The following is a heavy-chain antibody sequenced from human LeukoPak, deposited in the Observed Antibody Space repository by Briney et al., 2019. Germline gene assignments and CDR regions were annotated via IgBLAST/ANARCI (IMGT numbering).Heavy chain of an antibody. D-gene: IGHD1-7*01. Sequence: SETLSLTCAVSGGSISSFYWSWIRQPPGKGLEWIGYIYYSGTTNYNPSLKSRVTISVDTSKNQFSLKLSSVTAADTAVYYCARVLNWNYAPDHWGQGSLVTVSS. CDR1: GGSISSFY. J-gene: IGHJ4*02. CDR3: ARVLNWNYAPDH. V-gene: IGHV4-59*01. CDR2: IYYSGTT.